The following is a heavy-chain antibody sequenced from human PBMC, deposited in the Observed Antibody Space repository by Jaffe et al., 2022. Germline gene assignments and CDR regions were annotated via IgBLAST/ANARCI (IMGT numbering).Heavy chain of an antibody. CDR3: ARVHSLIPQNGVDV. CDR1: GFTFSDHY. CDR2: IRKKTNSYTT. V-gene: IGHV3-72*01. J-gene: IGHJ6*04. Sequence: EVQLVESGGGLVQPGGSLRLSCEASGFTFSDHYMDWVRQAPGKGLEWVGRIRKKTNSYTTEYAASVKGRFTISRDDSKNSLYLQMNSLKTEDTAVYYCARVHSLIPQNGVDVWGKGTTVTVSS. D-gene: IGHD3-16*01.